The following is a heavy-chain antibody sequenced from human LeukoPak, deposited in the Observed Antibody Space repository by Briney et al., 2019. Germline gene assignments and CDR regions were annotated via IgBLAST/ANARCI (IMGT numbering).Heavy chain of an antibody. Sequence: KPSQTLSLTCTVSGGSISSGGYYWSWIRQHPGKGLEWIGYIYYSGSTYYNPSLKSRVTISVDTSKNQFSLKLSSVTAADTAVYYCARTICESLGGELSFPSYYFDYWGQGTLVTVSS. J-gene: IGHJ4*02. D-gene: IGHD3-16*02. CDR2: IYYSGST. V-gene: IGHV4-31*03. CDR3: ARTICESLGGELSFPSYYFDY. CDR1: GGSISSGGYY.